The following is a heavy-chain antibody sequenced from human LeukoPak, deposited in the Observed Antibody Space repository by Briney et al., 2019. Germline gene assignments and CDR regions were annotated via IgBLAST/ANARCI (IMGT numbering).Heavy chain of an antibody. D-gene: IGHD3-22*01. V-gene: IGHV1-46*01. CDR3: ARDDTSGPQVY. CDR2: INPSGGST. J-gene: IGHJ4*02. CDR1: GYSFTSYN. Sequence: ASVKVSCKASGYSFTSYNMHWVRQAPGQGLEWMGMINPSGGSTSYTQKFQGRVTMTRHTSTSTVYMELSSLRSEDTAVYYCARDDTSGPQVYWGQGTLVTVSS.